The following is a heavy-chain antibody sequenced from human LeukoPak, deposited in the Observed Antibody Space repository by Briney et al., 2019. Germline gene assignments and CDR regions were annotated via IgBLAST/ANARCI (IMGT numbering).Heavy chain of an antibody. CDR1: GYTFTGYY. D-gene: IGHD5-18*01. Sequence: ASVKVSCKASGYTFTGYYMHWVRQAPGQGLEWMGWINPNSGGTNYAQKFQGRVTMTRDTSISTAYMELSRLGSDDTAVYYCARDQHTSGYSYGLGWFDPWGQGTLVTVSS. CDR2: INPNSGGT. J-gene: IGHJ5*02. CDR3: ARDQHTSGYSYGLGWFDP. V-gene: IGHV1-2*02.